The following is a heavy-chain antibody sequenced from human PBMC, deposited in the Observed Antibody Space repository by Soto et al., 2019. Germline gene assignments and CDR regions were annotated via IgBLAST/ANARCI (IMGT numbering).Heavy chain of an antibody. Sequence: QVQLVESGGGVVQPGRSLRLSCAASGFTFRSYAMHWVRQAAGKGLEWVATISYNENKRYYTDSVKGRFTISRDNSKNTLYLQVNSLTTEDTAVYYCARAMDTAMASKDNWFDPWGQGTLVTVSS. D-gene: IGHD5-18*01. V-gene: IGHV3-30-3*01. CDR3: ARAMDTAMASKDNWFDP. J-gene: IGHJ5*02. CDR2: ISYNENKR. CDR1: GFTFRSYA.